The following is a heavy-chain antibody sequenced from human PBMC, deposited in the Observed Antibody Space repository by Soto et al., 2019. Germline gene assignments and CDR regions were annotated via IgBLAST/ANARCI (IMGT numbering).Heavy chain of an antibody. Sequence: GASVTVSCKASGGTFGSNTISWVRQAPGQGLEWMGRIIPILGIANYAQKFQGRVTITADKSTSTAYMELSSLRSEDTAVYYCSWANGVSHCDYWGQGTLVTVSS. CDR3: SWANGVSHCDY. CDR2: IIPILGIA. D-gene: IGHD2-8*01. CDR1: GGTFGSNT. V-gene: IGHV1-69*02. J-gene: IGHJ4*02.